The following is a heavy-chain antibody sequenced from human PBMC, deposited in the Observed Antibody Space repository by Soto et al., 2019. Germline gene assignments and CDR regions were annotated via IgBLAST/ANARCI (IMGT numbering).Heavy chain of an antibody. CDR3: ARETYS. CDR1: GGAFIGYY. Sequence: PSETLSLTCGGYGGAFIGYYCRWIRQPPGKGLEWIGEINHSGSTNYNPSLKSRVTISVDTSKNQFSLKLSSVTAADTAVYYCARETYSWGQGNLLPVSS. CDR2: INHSGST. D-gene: IGHD2-15*01. J-gene: IGHJ4*02. V-gene: IGHV4-34*01.